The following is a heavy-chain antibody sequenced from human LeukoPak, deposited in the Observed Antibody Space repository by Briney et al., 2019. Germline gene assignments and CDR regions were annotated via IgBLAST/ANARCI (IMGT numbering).Heavy chain of an antibody. CDR1: GFTFSNYA. CDR3: AKASWVSHADAVL. J-gene: IGHJ4*02. V-gene: IGHV3-23*01. CDR2: LRGDGDT. Sequence: PGGSLRLSCVASGFTFSNYAMSWVRQAPARGLEWGSSLRGDGDTFYADSVKGRFPLSRDDPKNMVYLQLNNLRVEDTAVYYCAKASWVSHADAVLWGQGTPVTVSS. D-gene: IGHD3-16*01.